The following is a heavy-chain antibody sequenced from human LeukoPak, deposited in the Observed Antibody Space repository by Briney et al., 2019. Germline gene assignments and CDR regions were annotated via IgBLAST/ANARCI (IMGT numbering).Heavy chain of an antibody. CDR2: ISDRHGST. CDR3: AKRGVVIRVVLVGFHKEAQYFDS. J-gene: IGHJ4*02. CDR1: GITLSNYG. D-gene: IGHD3-10*01. V-gene: IGHV3-23*01. Sequence: GSLRLSCAVSGITLSNYGMSWVRQAPGKGLEWVAGISDRHGSTIYADCAKGRFTISRDNPKNTLYMQMNSLRADDTAVYFCAKRGVVIRVVLVGFHKEAQYFDSWGQGALVPVSS.